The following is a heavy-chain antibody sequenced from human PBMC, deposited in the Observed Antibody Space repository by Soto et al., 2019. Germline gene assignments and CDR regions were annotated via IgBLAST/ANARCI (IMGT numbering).Heavy chain of an antibody. CDR3: AIGELSSYYYYGMYV. J-gene: IGHJ6*02. CDR2: IYYSGST. V-gene: IGHV4-59*08. Sequence: SETLSLTCTVSCGSISSYYWSWIRQPPGKGLEWIGYIYYSGSTNYNPSLKSRVTISVDTSKNQFSLKLSSVTAADTAVYYCAIGELSSYYYYGMYVWGQGTTVTVSS. CDR1: CGSISSYY. D-gene: IGHD3-10*01.